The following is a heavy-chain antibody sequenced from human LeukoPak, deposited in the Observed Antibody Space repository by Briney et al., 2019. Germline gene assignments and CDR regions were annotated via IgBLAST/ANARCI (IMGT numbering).Heavy chain of an antibody. CDR3: AKKVGGIYAFDI. Sequence: GGSLRLSCAASGFTFSNAWMSWVRQVPGKGLEWVSTISSSGDITYYADSVKGRFTISRDNSKNTLFLQMNSLRAEDTALYYCAKKVGGIYAFDIWGQGTMVTVSS. D-gene: IGHD1-26*01. J-gene: IGHJ3*02. CDR1: GFTFSNAW. V-gene: IGHV3-23*01. CDR2: ISSSGDIT.